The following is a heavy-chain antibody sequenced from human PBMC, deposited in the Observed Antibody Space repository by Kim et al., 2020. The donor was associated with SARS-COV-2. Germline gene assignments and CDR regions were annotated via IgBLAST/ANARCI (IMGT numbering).Heavy chain of an antibody. CDR2: INAGNGNT. CDR1: GYTFTSYA. J-gene: IGHJ4*02. V-gene: IGHV1-3*01. D-gene: IGHD5-12*01. Sequence: ASVKVSCKASGYTFTSYAMHWVRQAPVQRLEWMGWINAGNGNTKYSQKFQGRVTITRDTSASTAYMELSSLRSEDTAVYYCARGGLWLRLLLGYWGQGTLVTVSS. CDR3: ARGGLWLRLLLGY.